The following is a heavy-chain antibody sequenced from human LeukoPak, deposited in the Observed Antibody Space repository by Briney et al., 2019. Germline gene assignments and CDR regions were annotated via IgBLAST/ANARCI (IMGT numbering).Heavy chain of an antibody. V-gene: IGHV1-2*04. Sequence: ASVKVSCKASGYTFTGYYMHWVRQAPGQGLEWMGWINPNSGDTNYAQKFQGWVTMTRDTSISTAYMELSSLRSDDTAVYYCARTYSSGWYYFDFWGHGTLVTVSS. CDR1: GYTFTGYY. CDR3: ARTYSSGWYYFDF. D-gene: IGHD6-19*01. CDR2: INPNSGDT. J-gene: IGHJ4*01.